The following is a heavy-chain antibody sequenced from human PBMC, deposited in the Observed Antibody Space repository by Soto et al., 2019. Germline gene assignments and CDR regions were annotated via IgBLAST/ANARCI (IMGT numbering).Heavy chain of an antibody. D-gene: IGHD2-2*01. CDR1: RFTFSTYE. CDR2: ISTSGSTV. CDR3: VRYCSTTLCNGVATRTFDY. V-gene: IGHV3-48*03. J-gene: IGHJ4*02. Sequence: PGGSLRLSCAASRFTFSTYEMNWVRQAPGKGLEWVSYISTSGSTVYYADSVKGRFTISRYNTRNSLYLQMNSLRDEDTALYYCVRYCSTTLCNGVATRTFDYWGQGTLVTVSS.